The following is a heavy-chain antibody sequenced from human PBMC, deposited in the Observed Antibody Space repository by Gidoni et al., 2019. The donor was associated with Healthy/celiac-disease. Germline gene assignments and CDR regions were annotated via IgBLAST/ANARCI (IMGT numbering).Heavy chain of an antibody. J-gene: IGHJ6*02. D-gene: IGHD3-3*01. Sequence: EVQLVESGGGLVQPGGSLKLSCAASGFTFIGSAMHWVRPASAKGLEWVGRIRSKANSYATAYAASVKGRFTISRDDSKNTAYLQMNRLKTEDTAVYYCTRDWDSNYDFWSGYYNYYYYGMDVWGQGTTVTVSS. V-gene: IGHV3-73*02. CDR3: TRDWDSNYDFWSGYYNYYYYGMDV. CDR2: IRSKANSYAT. CDR1: GFTFIGSA.